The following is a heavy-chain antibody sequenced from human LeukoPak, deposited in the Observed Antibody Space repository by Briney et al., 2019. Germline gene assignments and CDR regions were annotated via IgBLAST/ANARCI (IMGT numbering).Heavy chain of an antibody. Sequence: ASVKVSCEASGYTFTSYGISWVRQAPGQGLEWMGWISAYNGNTNYAQKLQGRVTMTTDTSTSTAYMELRSLRSDDTAVYYCAIPFTYYYDSSGLDYWGQGTLVTVSS. D-gene: IGHD3-22*01. J-gene: IGHJ4*02. CDR2: ISAYNGNT. V-gene: IGHV1-18*01. CDR3: AIPFTYYYDSSGLDY. CDR1: GYTFTSYG.